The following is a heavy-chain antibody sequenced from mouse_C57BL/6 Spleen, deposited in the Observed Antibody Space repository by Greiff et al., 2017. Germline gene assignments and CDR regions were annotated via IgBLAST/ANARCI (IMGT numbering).Heavy chain of an antibody. CDR3: ARGGQLRLRGAMDY. J-gene: IGHJ4*01. V-gene: IGHV1-47*01. CDR2: FHPYNDDT. D-gene: IGHD3-2*02. CDR1: GYTFTTYP. Sequence: VQLQQSGAELVKPGASVKMSCKASGYTFTTYPIEWMKQNHGKSLEWIGNFHPYNDDTKYNEKFKGKATLTAEKSSGTVYLGLSRLTSDDSAVYYCARGGQLRLRGAMDYWGQGTSVTVSS.